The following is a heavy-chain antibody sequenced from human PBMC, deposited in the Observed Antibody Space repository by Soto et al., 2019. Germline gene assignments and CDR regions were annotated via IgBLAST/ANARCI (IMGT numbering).Heavy chain of an antibody. D-gene: IGHD3-10*01. Sequence: ASVKVSCKASGYTFTSYYMHWVRQAPGQGLESMGRINPSGGSTNYAQKFQGRVTMTRDTSTSTFYMELSSLRSEDTAVYFCARDARGDEAPMDYWGQGTLVTSPQ. J-gene: IGHJ4*02. CDR1: GYTFTSYY. V-gene: IGHV1-46*01. CDR2: INPSGGST. CDR3: ARDARGDEAPMDY.